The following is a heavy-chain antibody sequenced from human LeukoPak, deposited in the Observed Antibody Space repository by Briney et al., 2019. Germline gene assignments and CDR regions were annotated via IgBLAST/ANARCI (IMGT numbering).Heavy chain of an antibody. CDR1: GFTVSSNY. V-gene: IGHV3-53*01. CDR3: ARESRVAGGQDYYMDV. D-gene: IGHD6-19*01. CDR2: IYSGGST. Sequence: PGGSLRLSCAASGFTVSSNYMSWVRQAPGKGLEWVSVIYSGGSTYYADSVKGRFTISRDNSKDTLYLQMNSLRAEDTAVYYCARESRVAGGQDYYMDVWGKGTTVTVSS. J-gene: IGHJ6*03.